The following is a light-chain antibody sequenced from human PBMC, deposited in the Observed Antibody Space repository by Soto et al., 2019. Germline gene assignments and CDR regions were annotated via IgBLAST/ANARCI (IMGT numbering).Light chain of an antibody. CDR3: QQYGSSLRT. J-gene: IGKJ1*01. CDR1: QSVSSSY. Sequence: DIVLTQTAGTLSLSPGERATLSCRASQSVSSSYLAWYQQKPGQAPRLLIYGASSRATGIPDRFSGSGSGTDFTLTISRLEPEDFAVYYCQQYGSSLRTFGQGPKVDIK. CDR2: GAS. V-gene: IGKV3-20*01.